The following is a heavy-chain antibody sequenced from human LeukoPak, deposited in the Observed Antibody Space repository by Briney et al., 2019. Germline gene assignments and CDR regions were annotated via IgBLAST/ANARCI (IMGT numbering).Heavy chain of an antibody. CDR3: ATLISSRWGVNWFAP. V-gene: IGHV4-34*01. Sequence: SETLSLTCAVYGGSFSGYYWSWIRQPPGKGLEWIGEINHSGSTNYNPSLKSRVTISVDTSKNQFSLKLSSVTAADTAVYYCATLISSRWGVNWFAPWGQGTLVTVSS. CDR2: INHSGST. D-gene: IGHD6-13*01. CDR1: GGSFSGYY. J-gene: IGHJ5*02.